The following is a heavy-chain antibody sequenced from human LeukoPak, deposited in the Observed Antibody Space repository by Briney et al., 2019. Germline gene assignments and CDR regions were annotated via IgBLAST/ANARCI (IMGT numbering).Heavy chain of an antibody. V-gene: IGHV4-59*01. CDR1: GGSISSYY. Sequence: PSETLSLTCTVSGGSISSYYWSWIRQPPGKGLEWIGYIYYSGSTNYNPSLKSRVTISVDTSKNQFSLKLSSVTAADTAVYYCARGDYAIYMDVWGKGTTVTVSS. CDR2: IYYSGST. J-gene: IGHJ6*03. CDR3: ARGDYAIYMDV. D-gene: IGHD4-17*01.